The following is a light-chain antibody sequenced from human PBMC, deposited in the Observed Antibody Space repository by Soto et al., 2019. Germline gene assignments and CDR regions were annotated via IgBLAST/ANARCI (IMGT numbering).Light chain of an antibody. CDR1: SSDVGDYNY. CDR2: DVS. CDR3: CSYAGSYTWV. Sequence: QSALTQPRSVSGSPGQSVTISCTGTSSDVGDYNYVSWYQQHPGKALKLMIYDVSKRPSGVPDRLSGSKSGNTASLTISGLQAEDEADYYCCSYAGSYTWVFGGGTKVTVL. J-gene: IGLJ3*02. V-gene: IGLV2-11*01.